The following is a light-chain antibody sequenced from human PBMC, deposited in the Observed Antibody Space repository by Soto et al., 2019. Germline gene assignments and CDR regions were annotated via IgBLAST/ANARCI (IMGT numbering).Light chain of an antibody. CDR1: QFINKY. J-gene: IGKJ4*01. Sequence: DIQMTQSPSSLSASVGDRVTITCRASQFINKYLSWYQQKPGKVPKLLINAASTLQRGVPSRFNGSRSVTDFTLTISGLQPEYFATYYCQQTKSYPPTFGGGTKVDIK. CDR2: AAS. V-gene: IGKV1-39*01. CDR3: QQTKSYPPT.